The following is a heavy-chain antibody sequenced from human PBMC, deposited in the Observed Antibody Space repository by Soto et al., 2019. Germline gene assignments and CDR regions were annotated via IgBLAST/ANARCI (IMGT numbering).Heavy chain of an antibody. V-gene: IGHV1-2*04. J-gene: IGHJ6*03. D-gene: IGHD2-8*02. CDR2: INPNSGGT. Sequence: ASVKVSCKASGYTFTGYYMHWVRQAPGQGLEWMGWINPNSGGTNYAQKFQGWVTMTRDTSISTAYMELSRLRSDDTAVYYCARSGPSGNYYMDVWGKGTTVTVS. CDR1: GYTFTGYY. CDR3: ARSGPSGNYYMDV.